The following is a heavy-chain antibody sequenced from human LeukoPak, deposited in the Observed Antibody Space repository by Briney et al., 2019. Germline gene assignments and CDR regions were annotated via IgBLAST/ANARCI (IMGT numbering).Heavy chain of an antibody. D-gene: IGHD6-19*01. Sequence: GGSLRLSCAASGFTVSSNYMSWVHQAPGKELEWVSAISHDGMNAYYADSVKGRFTISRDNSKKTVSLEMSSLTAADTGVYYCAKDGAQYSSGPECDPRGQGALVTVSP. CDR2: ISHDGMNA. J-gene: IGHJ5*02. CDR3: AKDGAQYSSGPECDP. V-gene: IGHV3-53*01. CDR1: GFTVSSNY.